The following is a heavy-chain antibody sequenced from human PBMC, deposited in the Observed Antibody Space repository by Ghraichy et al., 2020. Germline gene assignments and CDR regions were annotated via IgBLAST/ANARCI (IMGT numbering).Heavy chain of an antibody. Sequence: SQTLSLTCTVSNGSITPYYWSWIRQSPGKALEWIGFIYYRGSTTYNPSLKSRVTMSVDTSKNQFSLKLRSVTAADTAVYFCAKNDSSAYIFDSWGRGVLVPVSS. D-gene: IGHD3-22*01. V-gene: IGHV4-59*08. CDR1: NGSITPYY. CDR3: AKNDSSAYIFDS. CDR2: IYYRGST. J-gene: IGHJ4*02.